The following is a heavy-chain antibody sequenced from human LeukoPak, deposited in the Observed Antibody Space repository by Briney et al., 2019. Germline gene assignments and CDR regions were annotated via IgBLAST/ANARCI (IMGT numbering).Heavy chain of an antibody. V-gene: IGHV4-38-2*02. Sequence: SETLSLTCTVSGYSISNGYYWGWIRQPPGKGLEWIGSIYHSGSTYYNPSLKSRVTISVDTSKNQFSLKVNSVTAADTAVYYCARRGSLKPFDYWGQGTLVTVSS. D-gene: IGHD3-16*01. CDR2: IYHSGST. J-gene: IGHJ4*02. CDR1: GYSISNGYY. CDR3: ARRGSLKPFDY.